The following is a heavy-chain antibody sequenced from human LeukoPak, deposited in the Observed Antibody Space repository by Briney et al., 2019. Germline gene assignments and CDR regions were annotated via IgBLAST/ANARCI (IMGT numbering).Heavy chain of an antibody. CDR3: ARDLGQYYDTSDNWFDP. D-gene: IGHD3-22*01. V-gene: IGHV1-46*01. CDR1: GYAFTSNY. CDR2: INPSGGTT. J-gene: IGHJ5*02. Sequence: ASVKVSCKASGYAFTSNYMHWVRQAPGQGLEWMGIINPSGGTTSFAQNFQGRVTMTRDMSTNTVYMELSSLRSEDTAVYYCARDLGQYYDTSDNWFDPWGQGTLVTVSS.